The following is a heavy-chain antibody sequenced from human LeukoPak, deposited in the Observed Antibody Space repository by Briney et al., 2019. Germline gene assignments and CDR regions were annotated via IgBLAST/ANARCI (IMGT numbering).Heavy chain of an antibody. CDR2: ISAYNGNT. CDR3: ARDGGVLRYFDWLSPVNYYYYYMDV. CDR1: GYTFTSYG. Sequence: ASVKVSCKASGYTFTSYGISWVRQAPGQGLEWMGWISAYNGNTNYAQKLQGRVTMTTDTSTSTAYMELSSLRSDDTAVYYCARDGGVLRYFDWLSPVNYYYYYMDVWGKGTTVTISS. V-gene: IGHV1-18*01. J-gene: IGHJ6*03. D-gene: IGHD3-9*01.